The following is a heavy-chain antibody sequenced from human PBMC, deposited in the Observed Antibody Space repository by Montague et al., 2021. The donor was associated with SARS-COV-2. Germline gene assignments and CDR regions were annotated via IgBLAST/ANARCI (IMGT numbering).Heavy chain of an antibody. V-gene: IGHV4-59*01. CDR2: IYHSGGT. D-gene: IGHD6-13*01. J-gene: IGHJ5*02. Sequence: SETLSLTCSVSGGSISSYYWSWIRQPPGKRLEWIGHIYHSGGTXXXPSXXXRSTISLDASKNRISLKLKSVTAADTALDYCARGFSSSWYGARWFDPWGQGTLVTVSS. CDR1: GGSISSYY. CDR3: ARGFSSSWYGARWFDP.